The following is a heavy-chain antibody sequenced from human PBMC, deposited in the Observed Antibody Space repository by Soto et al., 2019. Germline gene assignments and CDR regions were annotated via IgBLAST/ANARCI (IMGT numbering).Heavy chain of an antibody. CDR1: GFSFSSFA. CDR2: IGGSGFST. J-gene: IGHJ5*02. CDR3: AKGVYANFFWCGA. Sequence: GGSLRLSCAASGFSFSSFAMTWVRQAPGKGLEWVSAIGGSGFSTYYTDAVKGRFTISGDNSKNMMFLQMNSLTAADAAMYYCAKGVYANFFWCGAWGRGTQVTV. V-gene: IGHV3-23*01. D-gene: IGHD3-3*01.